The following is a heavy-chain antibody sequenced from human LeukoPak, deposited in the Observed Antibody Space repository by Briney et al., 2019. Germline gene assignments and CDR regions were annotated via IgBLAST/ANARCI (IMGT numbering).Heavy chain of an antibody. CDR3: TKGQLWASGRAFDI. V-gene: IGHV3-23*01. D-gene: IGHD3-16*01. Sequence: RAGGSLRFSGAASGFTFSNYAMSGFRQAPGKGLEWVSFISGSGGTTHYADSVKGRFIISRDYSKNTLYLQMNNLRPEDTAVYYCTKGQLWASGRAFDIWGQGTMVTVSS. CDR1: GFTFSNYA. CDR2: ISGSGGTT. J-gene: IGHJ3*02.